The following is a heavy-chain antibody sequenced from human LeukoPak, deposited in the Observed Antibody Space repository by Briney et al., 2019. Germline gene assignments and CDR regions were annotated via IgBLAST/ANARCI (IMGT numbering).Heavy chain of an antibody. D-gene: IGHD3-16*01. CDR3: AKDYAGGWPKRGMDV. Sequence: QPGGSLRLSCAASGFTFSNYWMHWVRQAPGKGLVWVSRINSDGINTSYADSVKGRFTISRDNAKNTLNLQMNSLRAEDTAVYYCAKDYAGGWPKRGMDVWGKGATVTVSS. V-gene: IGHV3-74*01. CDR2: INSDGINT. J-gene: IGHJ6*03. CDR1: GFTFSNYW.